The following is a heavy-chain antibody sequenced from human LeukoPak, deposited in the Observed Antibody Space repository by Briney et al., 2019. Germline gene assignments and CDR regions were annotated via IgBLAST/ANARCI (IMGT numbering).Heavy chain of an antibody. V-gene: IGHV3-66*01. CDR1: GLTVSRNY. Sequence: GGSLRLSCAASGLTVSRNYMSWVRQAPGKGLEWVSVIYSGGNTYYADSVKGRFTISRDNSKNTLYLQMNSLRAEDTAIYYCAKDFVIATTGGDAFDIWGQGTMVTVSS. J-gene: IGHJ3*02. CDR3: AKDFVIATTGGDAFDI. D-gene: IGHD6-13*01. CDR2: IYSGGNT.